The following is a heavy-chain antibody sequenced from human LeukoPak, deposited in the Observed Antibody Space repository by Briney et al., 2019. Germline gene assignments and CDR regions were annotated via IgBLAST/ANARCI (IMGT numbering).Heavy chain of an antibody. CDR1: GFTFSNFG. CDR2: ISDSGGRT. CDR3: ARDHAVFDF. Sequence: GGSLRLSCAASGFTFSNFGMSWVRQAPGKGLEWVSGISDSGGRTYYADSVKGRFTISRDNARDSPYLQMNSLRAEDTAVYYCARDHAVFDFWGQGALVTVSS. V-gene: IGHV3-23*01. J-gene: IGHJ4*02.